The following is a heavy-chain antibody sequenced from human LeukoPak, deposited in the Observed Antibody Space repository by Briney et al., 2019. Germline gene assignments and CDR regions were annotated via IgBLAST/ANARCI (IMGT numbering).Heavy chain of an antibody. CDR1: GGSISSSNYY. V-gene: IGHV4-39*07. CDR2: IYYSGST. D-gene: IGHD6-19*01. Sequence: SETLSLTCTVSGGSISSSNYYWGWIRQPPGKGLEWIGSIYYSGSTNYNPSLKSRVTMSVDTSKNQFSLKLNSVTAADTAVYYCARDSRSGWGNWFDPWGQGTLVTVSS. CDR3: ARDSRSGWGNWFDP. J-gene: IGHJ5*02.